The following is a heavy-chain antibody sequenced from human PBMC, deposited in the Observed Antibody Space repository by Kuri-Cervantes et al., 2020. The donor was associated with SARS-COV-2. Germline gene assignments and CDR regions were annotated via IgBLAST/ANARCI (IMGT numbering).Heavy chain of an antibody. CDR1: GYTFTSSG. V-gene: IGHV1-18*01. CDR3: ARTPRITMIVVPFEYFQH. J-gene: IGHJ1*01. CDR2: ISAYSNNT. D-gene: IGHD3-22*01. Sequence: ASVKVSCKTSGYTFTSSGLTWVRQAPGQGLEWMGWISAYSNNTNYAQKLQGRVTMTTDTSTSTAYMELSSLRSEDTAVYYCARTPRITMIVVPFEYFQHWGQGTLVTVSS.